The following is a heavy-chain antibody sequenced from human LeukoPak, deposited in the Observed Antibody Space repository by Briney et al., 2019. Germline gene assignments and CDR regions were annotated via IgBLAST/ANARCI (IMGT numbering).Heavy chain of an antibody. CDR3: ARDGDYAWFDP. Sequence: SETLSLTCTVSGGSISSYSWSWIRQPPGKGLEWIGYIYHSGSTYYNPSLKSRVTISVDRSKNQFSLKLSSVTAADTAVYYCARDGDYAWFDPWGQGTLVTVSS. D-gene: IGHD4-17*01. CDR1: GGSISSYS. J-gene: IGHJ5*02. CDR2: IYHSGST. V-gene: IGHV4-30-2*01.